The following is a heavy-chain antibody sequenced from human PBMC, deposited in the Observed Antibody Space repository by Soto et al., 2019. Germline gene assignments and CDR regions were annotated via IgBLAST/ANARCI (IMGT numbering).Heavy chain of an antibody. V-gene: IGHV1-2*02. D-gene: IGHD2-21*01. CDR2: INPNSGDT. CDR3: ARKPYSHYYGMDV. J-gene: IGHJ6*02. CDR1: GYTFTGYY. Sequence: ASVKVSCKASGYTFTGYYIHWVRQAPGQRLEWMGWINPNSGDTNFAQRFQGRVTMTTDTSTNTVYMELRSLTPDDTGVYFCARKPYSHYYGMDVWGQGTSVTVSS.